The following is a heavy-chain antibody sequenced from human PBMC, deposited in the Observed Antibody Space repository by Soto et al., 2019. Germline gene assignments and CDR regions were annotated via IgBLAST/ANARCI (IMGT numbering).Heavy chain of an antibody. J-gene: IGHJ4*02. V-gene: IGHV1-69*06. D-gene: IGHD2-15*01. CDR2: TGSGTGPG. CDR1: AGSLRTHP. CDR3: ARRDSGGFYRFFDS. Sequence: SVKVSYRASAGSLRTHPISWVREAPGQGREWMGGTGSGTGPGNHAQKFQGRLTVTADKSTSTVYMELTNLSSEDTAVYYCARRDSGGFYRFFDSWGQGTLV.